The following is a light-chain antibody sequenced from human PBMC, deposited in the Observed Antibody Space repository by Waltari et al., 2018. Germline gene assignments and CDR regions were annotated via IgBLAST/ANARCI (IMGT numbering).Light chain of an antibody. CDR2: GAS. J-gene: IGKJ1*01. CDR3: QKYDRLPAT. CDR1: QSVSRF. V-gene: IGKV3-20*01. Sequence: EIVLTQSPGTLSLSPGKRGTLSCRASQSVSRFLAWYQQIPGQPPRLLIYGASTRATGIPDRFSGSGSGTDFSLTISRLGPEDFAVYYCQKYDRLPATFGQGTKVEIK.